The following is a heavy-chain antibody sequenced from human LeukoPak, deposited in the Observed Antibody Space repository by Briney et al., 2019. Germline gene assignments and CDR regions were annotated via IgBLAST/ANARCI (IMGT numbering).Heavy chain of an antibody. CDR3: AGFGEFMSDFDY. D-gene: IGHD3-10*01. J-gene: IGHJ4*02. V-gene: IGHV1-24*01. CDR2: FDPEDGET. Sequence: GASVKVSCKVSGYTLTELSMHWVRQAPGNGLEWMGGFDPEDGETIYAQKFQGRVTMTEDTSTDTAYMELSSLRSEDTAVYYCAGFGEFMSDFDYWGQGTLVTVSS. CDR1: GYTLTELS.